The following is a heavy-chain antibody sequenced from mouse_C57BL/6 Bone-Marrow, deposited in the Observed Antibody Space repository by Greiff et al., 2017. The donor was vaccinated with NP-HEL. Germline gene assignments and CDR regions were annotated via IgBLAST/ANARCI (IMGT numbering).Heavy chain of an antibody. CDR3: ARWGTTVVAPNY. V-gene: IGHV1-26*01. CDR2: IIPNNGGT. Sequence: EVQLQQSGPELVKPGASVKISCKASGYTFTDYYMNWVKQSHGKSLEWIGDIIPNNGGTSYNQKFKGKATLTVDKSSSTAYMELRSLTSEDSAVYYCARWGTTVVAPNYWGQGTTLTVSS. D-gene: IGHD1-1*01. CDR1: GYTFTDYY. J-gene: IGHJ2*01.